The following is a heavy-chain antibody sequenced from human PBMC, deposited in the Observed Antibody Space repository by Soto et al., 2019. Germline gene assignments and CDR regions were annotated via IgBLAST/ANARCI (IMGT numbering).Heavy chain of an antibody. CDR2: INPGSGGT. V-gene: IGHV1-46*01. D-gene: IGHD3-10*01. J-gene: IGHJ4*02. CDR3: ATEFGVHSRRAYYFDY. CDR1: PYTFTTYY. Sequence: ASVKVSCKTSPYTFTTYYMQWVRQAPGHGLEWMGIINPGSGGTTYAQKFQDRVTMTRDTSTSTVYMDLNSLRSDDTAVYYCATEFGVHSRRAYYFDYWGQGTLVTVSS.